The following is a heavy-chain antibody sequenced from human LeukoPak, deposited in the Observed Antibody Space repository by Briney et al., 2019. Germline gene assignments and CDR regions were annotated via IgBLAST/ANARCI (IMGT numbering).Heavy chain of an antibody. CDR2: ISSNGGRT. D-gene: IGHD4-17*01. CDR3: VRAYGDFDSSDY. Sequence: GGSLRLSCSASGFTVSSDYMSWVRQAPGKGLEYVSSISSNGGRTYYADSVKGRFTISRDNFKKTLYLQMSSLSAEDTAVYYCVRAYGDFDSSDYWGQGTLVTVSS. V-gene: IGHV3-64D*09. CDR1: GFTVSSDY. J-gene: IGHJ4*02.